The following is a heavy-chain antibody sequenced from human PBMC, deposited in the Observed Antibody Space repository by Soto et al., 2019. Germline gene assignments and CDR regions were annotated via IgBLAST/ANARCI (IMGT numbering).Heavy chain of an antibody. CDR3: AKDDSAYYYYYGMDV. CDR2: INAGNGNT. V-gene: IGHV1-3*01. D-gene: IGHD3-9*01. CDR1: GYTFTSYA. Sequence: ASVKVSCKASGYTFTSYAMHWVRQAPGQRLEWMGWINAGNGNTKYSQKFQGRVTITRDTSASTAYMELSSLRSEDTAVYYCAKDDSAYYYYYGMDVWGQGTTVTVS. J-gene: IGHJ6*02.